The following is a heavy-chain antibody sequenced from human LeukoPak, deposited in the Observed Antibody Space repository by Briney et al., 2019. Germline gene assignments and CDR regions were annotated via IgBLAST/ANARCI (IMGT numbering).Heavy chain of an antibody. CDR1: GYTFTGYY. J-gene: IGHJ4*02. V-gene: IGHV1-69*13. CDR3: ARERDYYDSMSYFDY. D-gene: IGHD3-22*01. CDR2: IIPIFGTA. Sequence: SVKVSCKASGYTFTGYYMHWVRQAPGQGLEWMGGIIPIFGTANYAQKFQGRVTITADESTSTAYMELSSLRSEDTAVYYCARERDYYDSMSYFDYWGQGTLVTVSS.